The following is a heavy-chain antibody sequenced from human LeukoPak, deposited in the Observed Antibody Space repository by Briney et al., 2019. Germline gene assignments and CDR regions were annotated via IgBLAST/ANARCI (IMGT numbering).Heavy chain of an antibody. CDR2: IYYSGST. Sequence: TSETLSLTCTVSGGSISSYYWSWIRQPPGKGLEWIGYIYYSGSTNYNPSLKSRVTISVDTSKNQFSLKLSSVTAADTAVYYCARSPGLGYDSSGYYLYYYYYGMDVWGQGTTVTVSS. V-gene: IGHV4-59*01. J-gene: IGHJ6*02. CDR1: GGSISSYY. D-gene: IGHD3-22*01. CDR3: ARSPGLGYDSSGYYLYYYYYGMDV.